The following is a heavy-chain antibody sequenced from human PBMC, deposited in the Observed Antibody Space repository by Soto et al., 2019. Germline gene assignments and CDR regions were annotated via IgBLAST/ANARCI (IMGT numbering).Heavy chain of an antibody. CDR3: ARDRIVRGVIIPFDY. J-gene: IGHJ4*02. CDR1: SGSISSSNW. Sequence: QVQLQESGPGLVKPSGTLSLTCAVSSGSISSSNWWSWVRQPPGKGLEWIGEIYHSGSTNYNPSLRSRVTISVDKSKNQFSLKLSSVTAADTAVYYCARDRIVRGVIIPFDYWGQGTLVTVSS. V-gene: IGHV4-4*02. CDR2: IYHSGST. D-gene: IGHD3-10*01.